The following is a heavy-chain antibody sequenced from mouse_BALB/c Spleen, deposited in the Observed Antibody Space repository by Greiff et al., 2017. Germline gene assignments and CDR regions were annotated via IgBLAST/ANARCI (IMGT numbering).Heavy chain of an antibody. V-gene: IGHV5-6-5*01. Sequence: EVMLVESGGGLVKPGGSLKLSCAASGFTFSSYAMSWVRQTPEKRLEWVASISSGGSTYYPDSVKGRFTISRDNARNILYLQMSSLRSEDTAMYYCARGYYDYDAMDYWGQGTSVTVSS. J-gene: IGHJ4*01. CDR2: ISSGGST. CDR3: ARGYYDYDAMDY. D-gene: IGHD2-1*01. CDR1: GFTFSSYA.